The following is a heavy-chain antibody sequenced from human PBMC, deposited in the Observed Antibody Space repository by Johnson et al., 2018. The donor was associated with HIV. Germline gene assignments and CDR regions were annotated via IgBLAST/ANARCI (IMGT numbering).Heavy chain of an antibody. J-gene: IGHJ3*01. CDR1: GFTFSSYW. Sequence: VQLVESGGGLVQPGGSLRLSCAASGFTFSSYWMSWVRQAPGKGLEWVANIKQDGSEKYYVDSVKGRFTISRDNAKNSLYLQMNSLIAEDTAVYYCASAIPGRSSLDGFDFWGQGTMVTISA. CDR3: ASAIPGRSSLDGFDF. D-gene: IGHD2-2*01. CDR2: IKQDGSEK. V-gene: IGHV3-7*01.